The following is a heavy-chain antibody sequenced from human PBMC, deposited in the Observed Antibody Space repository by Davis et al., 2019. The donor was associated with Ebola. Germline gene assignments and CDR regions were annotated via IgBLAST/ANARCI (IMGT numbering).Heavy chain of an antibody. D-gene: IGHD5-12*01. CDR3: AHRPVRNGYGPFDY. V-gene: IGHV2-5*02. J-gene: IGHJ4*02. CDR1: GFSLSTSGVT. CDR2: IHWDDDE. Sequence: SGPTLVKPTQTLTLTCSFSGFSLSTSGVTVGWIRQSPGKALEWLALIHWDDDERYSPSLESRLTITKDTSKTQVVLTMTNMDPVDTGTYYCAHRPVRNGYGPFDYWGQGILVTVSS.